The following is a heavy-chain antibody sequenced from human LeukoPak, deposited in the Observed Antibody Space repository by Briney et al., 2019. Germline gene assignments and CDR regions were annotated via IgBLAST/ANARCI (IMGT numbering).Heavy chain of an antibody. J-gene: IGHJ4*02. CDR3: ARDQSLCTNGVCSTTLDY. CDR2: IYYSGST. CDR1: GGSISSYY. V-gene: IGHV4-59*12. D-gene: IGHD2-8*01. Sequence: SETLSLTCTVSGGSISSYYWSWIRQPPGKGLEWIGYIYYSGSTNYNPSLKSRVTISVDTSKNQFSLQLSSVTAADTAVYYCARDQSLCTNGVCSTTLDYWGQGTLVTVSS.